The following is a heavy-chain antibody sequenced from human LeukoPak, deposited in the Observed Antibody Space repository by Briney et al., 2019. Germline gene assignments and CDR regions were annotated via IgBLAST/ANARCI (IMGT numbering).Heavy chain of an antibody. D-gene: IGHD1-14*01. CDR3: ARGVEPLAANTLAY. CDR2: LYSDGNT. V-gene: IGHV3-53*01. J-gene: IGHJ4*02. Sequence: PGGSLRLSCAASGFTVITNDVTWVRQAPGKGLEWVSVLYSDGNTKYADSVQGRFTISRDNSKNTLYLEMNGLSPDDTAVYYCARGVEPLAANTLAYWGQGTLVTVSS. CDR1: GFTVITND.